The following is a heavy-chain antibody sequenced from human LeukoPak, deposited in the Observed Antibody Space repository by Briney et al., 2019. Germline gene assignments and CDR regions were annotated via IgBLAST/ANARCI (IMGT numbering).Heavy chain of an antibody. Sequence: GASVKVSCKASGYTFTGYYMHWVRQAPGQGLEWMGWINHNSGGTNYAQKFQGRVTMTRDTSISTAYMELSRLRSDDTAVYYCARDIVMVTYWFDPWGQGTLVTVSS. CDR3: ARDIVMVTYWFDP. CDR2: INHNSGGT. J-gene: IGHJ5*02. CDR1: GYTFTGYY. V-gene: IGHV1-2*02. D-gene: IGHD5-18*01.